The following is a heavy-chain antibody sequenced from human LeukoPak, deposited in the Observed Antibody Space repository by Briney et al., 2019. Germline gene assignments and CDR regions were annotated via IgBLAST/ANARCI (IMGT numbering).Heavy chain of an antibody. CDR3: AKDVCTSPRCLLYFDS. J-gene: IGHJ4*02. CDR1: GFAFSDYA. Sequence: GGSLRLSCTTSGFAFSDYAMNWVRQAPGKGPEWVSGISGFNTYYADSVKGRFTIFRDNSKNVLYLQMDRLRAEDTAVYSCAKDVCTSPRCLLYFDSWGQGTLVTVSS. CDR2: ISGFNT. D-gene: IGHD2-8*01. V-gene: IGHV3-23*01.